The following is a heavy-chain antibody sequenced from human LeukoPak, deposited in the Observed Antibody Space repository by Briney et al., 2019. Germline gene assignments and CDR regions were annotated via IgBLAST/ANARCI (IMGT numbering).Heavy chain of an antibody. CDR3: ARGPMYYDSSGYHYYFDY. CDR2: MNPNSGNT. D-gene: IGHD3-22*01. CDR1: GYTFTSYD. J-gene: IGHJ4*02. Sequence: ASVKVSCKASGYTFTSYDINWVRQATGQGLEWMGWMNPNSGNTGYAQKFQGRVTMTRNTSISTAYMELSSLRSDDTAVYYCARGPMYYDSSGYHYYFDYWGQGTLVTVSS. V-gene: IGHV1-8*01.